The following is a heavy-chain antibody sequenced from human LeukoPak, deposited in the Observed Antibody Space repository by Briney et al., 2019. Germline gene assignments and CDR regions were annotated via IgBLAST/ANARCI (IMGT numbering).Heavy chain of an antibody. CDR2: IIPIFGTA. V-gene: IGHV1-69*13. Sequence: SVKVSCKASGGTFSSYAISWVRQAPGQGLEWMGGIIPIFGTANYAQKFQGRVTITADESTSTAYMELSSLRSEDTAVYYCARVYDSNGYYSFLDSWGQGTLVTVSS. CDR1: GGTFSSYA. CDR3: ARVYDSNGYYSFLDS. J-gene: IGHJ4*02. D-gene: IGHD3-22*01.